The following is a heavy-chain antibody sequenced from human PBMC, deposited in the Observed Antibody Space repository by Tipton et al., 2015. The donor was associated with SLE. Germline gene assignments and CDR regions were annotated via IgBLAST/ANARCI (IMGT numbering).Heavy chain of an antibody. J-gene: IGHJ6*03. D-gene: IGHD7-27*01. CDR2: IGWDSAYI. V-gene: IGHV3-9*01. CDR3: VRVGTPDYYMDV. Sequence: SLRLSCAASGFSFDDYAMHWVRQAPGKGLEWVAGIGWDSAYIAYEDSVEGRFTISRDNAKKSLYLQMDSLRPDDTAFHYCVRVGTPDYYMDVWGKGTRVTVSS. CDR1: GFSFDDYA.